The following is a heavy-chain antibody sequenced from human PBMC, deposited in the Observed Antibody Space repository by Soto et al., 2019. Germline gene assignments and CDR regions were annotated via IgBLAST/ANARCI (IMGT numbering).Heavy chain of an antibody. CDR1: GGSIISYY. D-gene: IGHD3-3*01. CDR2: INHSGST. CDR3: ARYSSVVVVIWCDP. Sequence: PSETLSLTCTACGGSIISYYWSWIRQPPGKGLEWIGEINHSGSTNYNPSLKSRVTISVDTSKNQFSLKLSSVTAADTAAYYCARYSSVVVVIWCDPWGKGTLVTVAS. J-gene: IGHJ5*02. V-gene: IGHV4-34*01.